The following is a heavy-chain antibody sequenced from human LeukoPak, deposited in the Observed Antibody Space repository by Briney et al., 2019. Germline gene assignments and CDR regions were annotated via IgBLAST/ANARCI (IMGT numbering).Heavy chain of an antibody. CDR3: VKRNSFYLDY. CDR2: IGYDGSNK. CDR1: GLIFSNYG. D-gene: IGHD1-7*01. V-gene: IGHV3-30*02. J-gene: IGHJ4*02. Sequence: PGGSLRLSCAVSGLIFSNYGMHWVRQAPGKGLEWGAFIGYDGSNKYYADSVKGRFTVSRDNSKNTLYLEMNSLRGGDTAVYYCVKRNSFYLDYWGQGTLVTVSS.